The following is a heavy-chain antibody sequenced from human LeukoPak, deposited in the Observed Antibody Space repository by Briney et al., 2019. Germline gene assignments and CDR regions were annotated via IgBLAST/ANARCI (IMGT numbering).Heavy chain of an antibody. D-gene: IGHD3-22*01. CDR1: GFTFSSYG. CDR3: ARGVMYYDSSGYLFDY. CDR2: IWYDGGNK. V-gene: IGHV3-33*01. Sequence: PGRSLRLSCAASGFTFSSYGMHWVRQAPGKGLEWVAIIWYDGGNKYYADSVKGRFTISRDNSKNTLYLQMNSLRAEDTAVYYCARGVMYYDSSGYLFDYRGQGILVTVSS. J-gene: IGHJ4*02.